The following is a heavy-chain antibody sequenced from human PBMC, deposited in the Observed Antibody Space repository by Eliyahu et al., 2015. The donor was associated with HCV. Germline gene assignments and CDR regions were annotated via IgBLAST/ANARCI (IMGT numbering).Heavy chain of an antibody. CDR1: GGSFSAYY. J-gene: IGHJ4*02. CDR2: INHSGGT. D-gene: IGHD3-3*01. CDR3: ATGVLRFLEWMNDS. Sequence: QVQLQQWGAGLLKPSETLSLTCAVYGGSFSAYYWSWIRQSPGKGLEWIGEINHSGGTNYNPSLKSRVTISVDTSKNQFSLNLSSVTAADTAVYYCATGVLRFLEWMNDSWGQGTLVTVSS. V-gene: IGHV4-34*01.